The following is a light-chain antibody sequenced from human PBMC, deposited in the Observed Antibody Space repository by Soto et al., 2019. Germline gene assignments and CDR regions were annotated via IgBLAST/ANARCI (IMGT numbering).Light chain of an antibody. J-gene: IGLJ1*01. CDR3: SSYTSSSTSFF. Sequence: QAVVTQPASVSGSAGQSITISCTGTSSDVGGYNYVSWYQQHPGKAPKLMIYDVSNRPSGVSNRFSGSKSGNTASLTISGLQAEDEADYYCSSYTSSSTSFFFGTGTKLTVL. CDR2: DVS. V-gene: IGLV2-14*01. CDR1: SSDVGGYNY.